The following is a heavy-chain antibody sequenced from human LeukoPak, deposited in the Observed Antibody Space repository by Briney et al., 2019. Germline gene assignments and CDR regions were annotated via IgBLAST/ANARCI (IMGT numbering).Heavy chain of an antibody. V-gene: IGHV3-48*01. CDR2: ISSSSSTI. D-gene: IGHD3-10*01. CDR1: GYTFSSYS. Sequence: GGSLRLSCAASGYTFSSYSMNWVRQAPGKGLEWVSYISSSSSTIYYADSVKGRFTISRDNAKNSLYLQMNSLRAEDTAVYYCARGLGYGSGSYYNVGGYYYYMDVWGKGTTVTVSS. CDR3: ARGLGYGSGSYYNVGGYYYYMDV. J-gene: IGHJ6*03.